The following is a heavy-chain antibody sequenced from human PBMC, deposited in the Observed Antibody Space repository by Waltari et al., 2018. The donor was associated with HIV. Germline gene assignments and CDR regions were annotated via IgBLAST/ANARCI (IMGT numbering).Heavy chain of an antibody. CDR1: GYIFSSYW. D-gene: IGHD6-19*01. V-gene: IGHV5-51*01. CDR2: IYPGDSDT. CDR3: ARHDLHSTGWYLDY. J-gene: IGHJ4*02. Sequence: EVQLVQSGAEAKKPGESLKISCKASGYIFSSYWIGWVRQMPGKGLEWMGIIYPGDSDTRYSPSFQGQVTISADKSTSTAYLQWSSLKASDTAMYYCARHDLHSTGWYLDYWGQGTVVTVSS.